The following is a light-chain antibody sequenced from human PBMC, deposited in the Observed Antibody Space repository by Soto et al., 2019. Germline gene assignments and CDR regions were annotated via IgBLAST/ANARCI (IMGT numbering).Light chain of an antibody. CDR1: QSVSSY. CDR3: QQYLTSPKT. CDR2: GAS. J-gene: IGKJ1*01. V-gene: IGKV3-20*01. Sequence: EIVLTQSPATLSLSPGERATLSFSASQSVSSYLAWYQQKPGQAPRLLIYGASTRATGIPERFSGSGSGTDFTLTISSLEPEDFAVYYCQQYLTSPKTFGQGTKVDIK.